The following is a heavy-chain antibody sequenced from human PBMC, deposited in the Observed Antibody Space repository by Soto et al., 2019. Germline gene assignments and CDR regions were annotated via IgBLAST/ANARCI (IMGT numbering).Heavy chain of an antibody. CDR1: GGTFSSYA. V-gene: IGHV1-69*13. J-gene: IGHJ4*02. Sequence: ASVKVSCKASGGTFSSYAISWVRQAPGQGLEWMGGIIPIFGTANYAQKFQGRVTITADESTSTAYMELSSLRSEDTAVYYCARDMIVAPCLGYWGQGTLVTVSS. CDR2: IIPIFGTA. CDR3: ARDMIVAPCLGY. D-gene: IGHD3-22*01.